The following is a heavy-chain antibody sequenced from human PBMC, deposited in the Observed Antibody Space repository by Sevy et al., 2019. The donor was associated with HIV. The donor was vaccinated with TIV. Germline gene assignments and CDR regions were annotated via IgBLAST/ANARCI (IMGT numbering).Heavy chain of an antibody. Sequence: GGSLRLSCAASGFTFSSYAMSWVRQAPGKGLEWFSAISGSGGSTYYADSVKGRFTISRDNSKNTLYLQMNSLRAEDTAVYYCATLAPYSGGWHEPPNAFDIWGQGTMVTVSS. J-gene: IGHJ3*02. D-gene: IGHD6-19*01. CDR1: GFTFSSYA. CDR3: ATLAPYSGGWHEPPNAFDI. V-gene: IGHV3-23*01. CDR2: ISGSGGST.